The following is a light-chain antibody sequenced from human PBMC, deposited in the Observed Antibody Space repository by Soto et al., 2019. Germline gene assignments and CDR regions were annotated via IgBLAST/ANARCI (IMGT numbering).Light chain of an antibody. CDR3: SSYTTSSTRV. J-gene: IGLJ1*01. CDR1: SSDVGAYDF. V-gene: IGLV2-14*03. Sequence: QSALTQPACVSGSPGQSIAISCTGTSSDVGAYDFVSWYQQHPDKAPKLMIYEVSHRPSGVSYRFSGSKSVNTATLTISGLQAEDEADYYCSSYTTSSTRVFGTGTKVTVL. CDR2: EVS.